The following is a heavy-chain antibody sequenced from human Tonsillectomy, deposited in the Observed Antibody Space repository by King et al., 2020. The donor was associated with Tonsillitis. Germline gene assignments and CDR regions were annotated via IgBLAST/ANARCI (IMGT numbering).Heavy chain of an antibody. D-gene: IGHD2-15*01. Sequence: VQLVESGGGLVKPGGSLRLSCAASGFTFGAYYMSWIRQAPGKGLEWVSYISGSGSMIYYADSVKGRFTISRDNAKNSLHLHMTGLRVEDTAVYYCARPTPSRGDGYWGQGTLVSVSS. V-gene: IGHV3-11*01. CDR3: ARPTPSRGDGY. CDR2: ISGSGSMI. J-gene: IGHJ4*02. CDR1: GFTFGAYY.